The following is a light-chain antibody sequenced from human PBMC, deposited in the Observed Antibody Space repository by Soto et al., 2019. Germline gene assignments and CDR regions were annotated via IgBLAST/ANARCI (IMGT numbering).Light chain of an antibody. V-gene: IGLV4-69*01. Sequence: QLVLTQSPSASASLGASVKLTCTLSSGHSNYAIAWHQQQSEKGPRYLMKLNSDGSHSKGDGIPDRFSGSSSGAERYPTISSLQSEDEAYYYCQTWGSGIVVFGGGTKLTVL. J-gene: IGLJ2*01. CDR2: LNSDGSH. CDR3: QTWGSGIVV. CDR1: SGHSNYA.